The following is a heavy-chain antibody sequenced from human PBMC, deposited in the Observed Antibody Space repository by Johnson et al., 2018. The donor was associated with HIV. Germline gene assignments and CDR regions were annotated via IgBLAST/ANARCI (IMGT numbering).Heavy chain of an antibody. D-gene: IGHD2-21*02. V-gene: IGHV3-48*01. Sequence: VQLVESGGGLVQPGGSLRLSCAVSGFTVSSNYMSWVRQAPGKGLEWVSYISSSGNTIYYADSVKGRVTISRDNSKNTLYLQMNSLRAEDTAVYYCAKDQYCGGDCYPDSFDIWGQGTMVTVSS. J-gene: IGHJ3*02. CDR2: ISSSGNTI. CDR3: AKDQYCGGDCYPDSFDI. CDR1: GFTVSSNY.